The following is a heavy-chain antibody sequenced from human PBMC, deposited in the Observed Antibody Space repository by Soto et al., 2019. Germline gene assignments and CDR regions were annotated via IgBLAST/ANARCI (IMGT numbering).Heavy chain of an antibody. V-gene: IGHV5-51*01. CDR1: GYSFTSYW. D-gene: IGHD1-26*01. J-gene: IGHJ6*02. Sequence: PGESLKISCKGSGYSFTSYWIGWVRQMPGKGLEWMGIIYPGDSDTRYSPSFQGQATISADKSISTAYLQWSSLKASDTAMYYCARYSGSYLSYYYYGMDVWGQGTTVTVSS. CDR2: IYPGDSDT. CDR3: ARYSGSYLSYYYYGMDV.